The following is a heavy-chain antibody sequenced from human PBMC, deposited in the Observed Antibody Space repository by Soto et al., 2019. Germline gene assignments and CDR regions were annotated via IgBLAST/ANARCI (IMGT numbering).Heavy chain of an antibody. D-gene: IGHD5-12*01. CDR2: ISSSSSYT. V-gene: IGHV3-11*05. CDR1: GFTFSDYY. CDR3: ARTRGSYYFDY. Sequence: QVQLVESGGGLVKPGGSLRLSCAAPGFTFSDYYMSWIRQAPGKGLEWVSYISSSSSYTNYADSVKGRFTISRDNAKNSLYLQMNSLRAEDTAVYYCARTRGSYYFDYWGQGTLVTVSS. J-gene: IGHJ4*02.